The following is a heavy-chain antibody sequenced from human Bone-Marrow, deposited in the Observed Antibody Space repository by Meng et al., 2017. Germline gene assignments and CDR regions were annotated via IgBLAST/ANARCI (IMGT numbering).Heavy chain of an antibody. D-gene: IGHD2-21*02. J-gene: IGHJ3*02. CDR3: ARDRHIVVVTAILGRGDAFDI. CDR1: GGSISSSSYY. Sequence: SETLSLTCTVSGGSISSSSYYWGWIRQPPGKGLEWIGSIYYSGSTYSNPSLKSRVTISVDTSKNQFSLKLSSVTAADTAVYYCARDRHIVVVTAILGRGDAFDIWGQGTMVTVSS. V-gene: IGHV4-39*07. CDR2: IYYSGST.